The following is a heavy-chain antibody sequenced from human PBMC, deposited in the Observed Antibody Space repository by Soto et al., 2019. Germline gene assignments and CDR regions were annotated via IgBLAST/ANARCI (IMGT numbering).Heavy chain of an antibody. CDR3: ARDARDDFWSGYYGY. J-gene: IGHJ4*02. D-gene: IGHD3-3*01. V-gene: IGHV3-21*01. CDR2: ISSSSSYI. Sequence: PVGSLRLSCAASGFTFSSYSMNWVRQAPGKGLEWVSSISSSSSYIYYADSVKGRFTISRDNAKNSLYLQMNSLRAEDTAVYYCARDARDDFWSGYYGYWGQGTLVTVSS. CDR1: GFTFSSYS.